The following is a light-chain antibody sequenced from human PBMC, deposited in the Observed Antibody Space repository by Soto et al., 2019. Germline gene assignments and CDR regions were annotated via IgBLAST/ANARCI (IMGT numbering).Light chain of an antibody. J-gene: IGLJ1*01. CDR3: LSYDSNLRGFV. CDR1: SSNLGAGFD. Sequence: QSVLTQPPSVPGAPGQRVTISCTGSSSNLGAGFDVHWYQQFPGTAPKLLIYATNSRPSGVPERFSGSKSGTSASLAVTGLLAEDEAEYFCLSYDSNLRGFVFGTGTKVTVL. CDR2: ATN. V-gene: IGLV1-40*01.